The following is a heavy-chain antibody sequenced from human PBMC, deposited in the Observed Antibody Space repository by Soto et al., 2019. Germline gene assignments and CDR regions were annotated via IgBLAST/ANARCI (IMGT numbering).Heavy chain of an antibody. D-gene: IGHD3-3*01. CDR1: GFTFSDYY. CDR3: ARRRDFLDY. Sequence: GGSLRLSCATSGFTFSDYYMTWIRQAPGKGLESVSYIGSGGGTIYYADSVKGRFTISSDNAKSSLYLQMNSLGTEDTAVYYCARRRDFLDYWGQGTLVTVSS. V-gene: IGHV3-11*01. CDR2: IGSGGGTI. J-gene: IGHJ4*02.